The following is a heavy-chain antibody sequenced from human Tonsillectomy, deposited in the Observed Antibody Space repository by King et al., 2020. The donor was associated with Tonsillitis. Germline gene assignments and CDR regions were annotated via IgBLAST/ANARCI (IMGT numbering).Heavy chain of an antibody. CDR1: GFTISNYA. CDR2: VYGAGSTT. J-gene: IGHJ4*02. D-gene: IGHD3-10*01. V-gene: IGHV3-23*03. Sequence: EVQLVESGGGLVQPGGSLRLSCAASGFTISNYAMSWVRQAPGKGLEWVSVVYGAGSTTYYADSVKGRFTISRDNSKNTLYLQMNSMRAEDTAVYYCARSLDGSGCYTNGSLWGQGTLVTVSA. CDR3: ARSLDGSGCYTNGSL.